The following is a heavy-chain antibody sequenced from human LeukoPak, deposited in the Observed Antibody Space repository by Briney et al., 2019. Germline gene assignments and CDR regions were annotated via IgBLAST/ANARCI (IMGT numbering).Heavy chain of an antibody. CDR2: INPNSGGT. Sequence: ASVKVSCKASGYTFTGYYMHWVRQAPGQGLEWMGWINPNSGGTNYAQKFQGRVTMTRDTSISTAYMELSRLRSDDTAVYYCARGIVPAAISPGVWFDPWGQGTLVIVSS. D-gene: IGHD2-2*01. V-gene: IGHV1-2*02. CDR3: ARGIVPAAISPGVWFDP. J-gene: IGHJ5*02. CDR1: GYTFTGYY.